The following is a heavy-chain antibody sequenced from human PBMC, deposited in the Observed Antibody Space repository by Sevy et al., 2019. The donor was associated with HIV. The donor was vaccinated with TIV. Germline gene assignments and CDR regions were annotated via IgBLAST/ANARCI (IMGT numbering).Heavy chain of an antibody. J-gene: IGHJ6*03. CDR2: INSDGSST. Sequence: GGSLRLSCVASGFTFDSYWMHWVRQAPVKGLVWVSRINSDGSSTPYADSVKGRFTISRDNAKNTLYLQLNRLGAEDTAVYYCTRGDPIVPPAGYYYHMDVWGKGTTVTVSS. CDR3: TRGDPIVPPAGYYYHMDV. V-gene: IGHV3-74*01. D-gene: IGHD1-26*01. CDR1: GFTFDSYW.